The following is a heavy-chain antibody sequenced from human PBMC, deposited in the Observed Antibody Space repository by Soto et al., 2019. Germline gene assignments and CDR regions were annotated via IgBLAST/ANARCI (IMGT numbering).Heavy chain of an antibody. J-gene: IGHJ6*03. Sequence: QVQLVQSGAEVKKPGASVKVSCKASGYTFTGYYMHWVRQAPGQGLEWMGWINPNSGGTNYAQKFQGWVTMTRDTSISTAYMELSRLRSDDTAVYYCARGGVAVAAAANYYYYYYMDVWGKGTTVTVSS. CDR1: GYTFTGYY. V-gene: IGHV1-2*04. D-gene: IGHD2-15*01. CDR3: ARGGVAVAAAANYYYYYYMDV. CDR2: INPNSGGT.